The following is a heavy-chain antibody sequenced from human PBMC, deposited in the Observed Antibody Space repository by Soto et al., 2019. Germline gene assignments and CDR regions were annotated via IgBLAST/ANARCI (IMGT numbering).Heavy chain of an antibody. D-gene: IGHD2-15*01. CDR2: IYYSGST. J-gene: IGHJ4*02. Sequence: QLQLQESGPGLVKPSETLSLTCTVSGGSISSSSYYWGWIRQPPGKGLEWIGSIYYSGSTYYNPSLKSRVTISVDTSKNQFSLKLSSVTAADTAVYYCASTVVAATVCFDYWGQGTLVTVSS. V-gene: IGHV4-39*01. CDR1: GGSISSSSYY. CDR3: ASTVVAATVCFDY.